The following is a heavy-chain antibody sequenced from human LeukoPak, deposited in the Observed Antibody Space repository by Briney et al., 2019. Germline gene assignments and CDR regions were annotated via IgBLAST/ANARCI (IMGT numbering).Heavy chain of an antibody. CDR3: AKEPYDSSGYEYYFDY. J-gene: IGHJ4*02. CDR2: ISGSGGST. D-gene: IGHD3-22*01. V-gene: IGHV3-23*01. Sequence: QPGGSLRLSCAASGFTFSSYAMSWVRQAPEKGLEWVSAISGSGGSTYYADSVKGRFTISRDNSKNTLYLQMNSLRAEDTAVYYCAKEPYDSSGYEYYFDYWGQGTLVTVSS. CDR1: GFTFSSYA.